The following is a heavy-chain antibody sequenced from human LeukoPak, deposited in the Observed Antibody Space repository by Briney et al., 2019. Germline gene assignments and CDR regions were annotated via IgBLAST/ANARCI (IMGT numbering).Heavy chain of an antibody. V-gene: IGHV3-7*01. Sequence: GGSLRLSCAASGFTFSSYWMSWVRQAPGKGLEWVANIKQDGSEKYYVDSVKGRFTISRDNAKNSLYLQMNSLRVEDTAVYYCARDGDYYDSSGYDPWGQGTLVTVSS. J-gene: IGHJ5*02. CDR3: ARDGDYYDSSGYDP. CDR1: GFTFSSYW. D-gene: IGHD3-22*01. CDR2: IKQDGSEK.